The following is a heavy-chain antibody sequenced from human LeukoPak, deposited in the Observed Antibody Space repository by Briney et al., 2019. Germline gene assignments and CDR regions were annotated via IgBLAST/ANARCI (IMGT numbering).Heavy chain of an antibody. CDR1: GGTFSSYA. CDR3: ARVGGLSFVFDY. J-gene: IGHJ4*02. D-gene: IGHD3-10*01. V-gene: IGHV1-46*01. CDR2: INPSAGST. Sequence: ASVKVSFKASGGTFSSYAISWVRQAPGQGLEWMGLINPSAGSTTYAQKFQGRVTMTRDMSTSTVYMELSSLRSEDTAVYYCARVGGLSFVFDYWGQGTRVTVSS.